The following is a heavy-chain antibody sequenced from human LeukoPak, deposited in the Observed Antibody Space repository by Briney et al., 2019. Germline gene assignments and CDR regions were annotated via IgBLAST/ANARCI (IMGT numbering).Heavy chain of an antibody. Sequence: ASVKVSCKASGYTFTGYYMHWVRQAPGQGFEWMGWISYNSGGTNYAQKFQGRVTMTRDTSISTAYMELSRLRSDDTAVYYCARSGYIYGLDYWGQGTLVTVSS. D-gene: IGHD5-18*01. V-gene: IGHV1-2*02. CDR3: ARSGYIYGLDY. CDR2: ISYNSGGT. CDR1: GYTFTGYY. J-gene: IGHJ4*02.